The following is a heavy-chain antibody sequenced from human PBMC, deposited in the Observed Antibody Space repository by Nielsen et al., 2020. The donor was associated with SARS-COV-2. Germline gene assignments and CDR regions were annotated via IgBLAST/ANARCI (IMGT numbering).Heavy chain of an antibody. J-gene: IGHJ5*01. CDR3: ASQRVRGGSYLYVDS. D-gene: IGHD3-16*02. V-gene: IGHV1-69*06. CDR1: GGTFSSYA. CDR2: IIPIFGTA. Sequence: SVKVSCKASGGTFSSYAISWVRQAPGQGLEWMGGIIPIFGTANYAQKFQGRVTITADKSTNTAYMELTSLRSEDTAVYYCASQRVRGGSYLYVDSWGQGTLVTVSS.